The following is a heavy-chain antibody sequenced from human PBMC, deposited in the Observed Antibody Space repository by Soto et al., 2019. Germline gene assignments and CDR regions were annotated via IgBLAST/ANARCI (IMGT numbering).Heavy chain of an antibody. Sequence: SVKVSCKASGGTFSSYAISWVRQAPGQGLEWMGGIIPIFGTANYAQKFQGRVTITADESTSTAYMELSSLRSEDTAVYYCARGFLEWFPNWFDPWGQGTLVTVSS. CDR2: IIPIFGTA. CDR3: ARGFLEWFPNWFDP. D-gene: IGHD3-3*01. CDR1: GGTFSSYA. J-gene: IGHJ5*02. V-gene: IGHV1-69*13.